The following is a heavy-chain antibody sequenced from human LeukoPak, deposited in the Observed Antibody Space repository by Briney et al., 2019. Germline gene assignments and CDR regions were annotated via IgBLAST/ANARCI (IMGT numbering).Heavy chain of an antibody. CDR3: AKRGIVIRAVIIIRFHKEAYYFDY. CDR1: GITLSNYG. CDR2: ISERGGST. J-gene: IGHJ4*02. D-gene: IGHD3-10*01. V-gene: IGHV3-23*01. Sequence: GGSLRLSCVVSGITLSNYGMSWVCQAPGKGLEWVSGISERGGSTNYADSVKGRFIISRDTSKNTVYLQMNSLRVEDTAVYFCAKRGIVIRAVIIIRFHKEAYYFDYWRQGILVTVSS.